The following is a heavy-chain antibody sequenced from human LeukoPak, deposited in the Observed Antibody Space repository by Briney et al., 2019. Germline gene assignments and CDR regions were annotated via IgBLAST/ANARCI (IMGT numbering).Heavy chain of an antibody. J-gene: IGHJ4*02. V-gene: IGHV3-23*01. CDR3: AKDRGITLTATFDF. Sequence: PGGSLRLSCAASGFTFPTYAMNWVRQAPGKGREWVSGVSGKADTTYYADSVKGRFIIFRDNSKNTLSLQMNSLRAEDTAVYYCAKDRGITLTATFDFWGQGTLVTVSS. D-gene: IGHD6-19*01. CDR1: GFTFPTYA. CDR2: VSGKADTT.